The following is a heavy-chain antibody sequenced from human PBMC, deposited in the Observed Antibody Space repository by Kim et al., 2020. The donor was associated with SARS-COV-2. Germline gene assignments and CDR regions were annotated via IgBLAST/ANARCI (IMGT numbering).Heavy chain of an antibody. CDR1: GYTFTSYF. J-gene: IGHJ4*02. CDR2: XXPSGGST. CDR3: ARETXSSXWLGSDY. D-gene: IGHD6-13*01. V-gene: IGHV1-46*01. Sequence: ASVKVSCKASGYTFTSYFMHWVRQAPGQGXXWXXXXXPSGGSTSXAQKFQGRXTMTRDTSTSTVYMEXSXLRSXDTXXYXCARETXSSXWLGSDYXGQGTLVT.